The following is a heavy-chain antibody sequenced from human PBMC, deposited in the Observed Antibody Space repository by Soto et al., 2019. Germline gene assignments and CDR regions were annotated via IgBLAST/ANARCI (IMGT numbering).Heavy chain of an antibody. Sequence: SETLSLTCTVSGASISGYYWSWTRKSAGKGLEWIGRIYATGTTDYNPSLKSRVMMSVDTSKKQFSLRLRSVTAADTAVYYCVRDGTKTLRDWFDPWGQGISVTVSS. CDR2: IYATGTT. D-gene: IGHD1-1*01. CDR3: VRDGTKTLRDWFDP. J-gene: IGHJ5*02. CDR1: GASISGYY. V-gene: IGHV4-4*07.